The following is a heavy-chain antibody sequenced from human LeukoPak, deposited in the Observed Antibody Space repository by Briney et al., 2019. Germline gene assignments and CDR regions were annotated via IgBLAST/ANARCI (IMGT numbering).Heavy chain of an antibody. D-gene: IGHD1-26*01. V-gene: IGHV4-61*02. J-gene: IGHJ5*02. CDR1: GGSISSGSHY. CDR2: IYSSGST. Sequence: SSETLSLTCIVSGGSISSGSHYWSWIRQPAGKGLEWIGRIYSSGSTNYNPSLKSRVTISLDTSKNQFSLNLSSVTAADTAVYYCAGEVGGSWFDPWGLGTLVTVSS. CDR3: AGEVGGSWFDP.